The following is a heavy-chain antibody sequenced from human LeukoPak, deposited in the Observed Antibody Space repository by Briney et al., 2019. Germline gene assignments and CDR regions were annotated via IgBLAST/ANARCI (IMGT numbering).Heavy chain of an antibody. CDR3: ARDRAPGVRGVRFDS. V-gene: IGHV4-39*07. CDR1: GGSISSRSFY. Sequence: SETLSLTCTVSGGSISSRSFYWGWIRQPPGKGLDWIGHIYYRGNTYYNPSLKSRVTISVDTSNNQFSLKLSSVTAADTAVYYCARDRAPGVRGVRFDSWGQGTLVTVSS. J-gene: IGHJ4*02. CDR2: IYYRGNT. D-gene: IGHD3-10*01.